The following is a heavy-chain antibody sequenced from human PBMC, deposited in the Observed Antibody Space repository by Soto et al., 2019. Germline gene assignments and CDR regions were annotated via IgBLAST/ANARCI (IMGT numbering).Heavy chain of an antibody. CDR1: GGSISSYY. CDR3: ARVGVRGKTPYGDFDL. CDR2: IYYSGST. Sequence: QVQLQESGPGLVKPSETLSLTCTVSGGSISSYYWSWIRQPPGKGLEWIGYIYYSGSTNYNPSLKSRVTISVDTSKNQFSLKLSSVTAADTAVYYCARVGVRGKTPYGDFDLWGRGTLVTVSS. V-gene: IGHV4-59*01. D-gene: IGHD3-10*01. J-gene: IGHJ2*01.